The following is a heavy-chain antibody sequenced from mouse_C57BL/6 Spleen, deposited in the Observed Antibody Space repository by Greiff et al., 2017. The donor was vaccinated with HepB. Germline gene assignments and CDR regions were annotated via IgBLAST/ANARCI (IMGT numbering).Heavy chain of an antibody. CDR2: IYYSGTI. CDR3: ARGIYSPYFDY. J-gene: IGHJ2*01. Sequence: EVKLMESGPGLVKPSQTVFLTCTVTGISITTGNYRWSWIRQFPGNKLEWIGYIYYSGTITYNPSLTSRTTITRDTPKNQFFLEMNSLTAEDTATYYCARGIYSPYFDYWGQGTTLTVSS. CDR1: GISITTGNYR. D-gene: IGHD2-12*01. V-gene: IGHV3-5*01.